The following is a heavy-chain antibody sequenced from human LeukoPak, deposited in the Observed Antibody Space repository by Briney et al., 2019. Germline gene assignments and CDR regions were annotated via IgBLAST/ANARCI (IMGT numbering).Heavy chain of an antibody. D-gene: IGHD3-10*01. J-gene: IGHJ4*02. Sequence: SETLSLTCTVSGGSISSGGYYWSWIRQPPGKGLEWIGYIYHSGSTYYNPSLKSRVTISVDRSKNQFSLKLSSVTAADTAVYYCARISITMVRGVIDYWGQGTLVTVSS. V-gene: IGHV4-30-2*01. CDR1: GGSISSGGYY. CDR2: IYHSGST. CDR3: ARISITMVRGVIDY.